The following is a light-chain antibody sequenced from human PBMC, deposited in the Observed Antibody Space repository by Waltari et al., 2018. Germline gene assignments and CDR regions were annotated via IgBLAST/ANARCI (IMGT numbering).Light chain of an antibody. V-gene: IGLV2-14*03. CDR3: SSYTSISACVL. Sequence: QSALTQPASVSGSPGQSITISCTGTSSDVGGYDYVSWYQQHPGKAPKLMIYDVSNRPSGVFNRFSGSKSGNTASLTISGLQAEDEADYYCSSYTSISACVLFGGGTKLTVL. CDR2: DVS. J-gene: IGLJ3*02. CDR1: SSDVGGYDY.